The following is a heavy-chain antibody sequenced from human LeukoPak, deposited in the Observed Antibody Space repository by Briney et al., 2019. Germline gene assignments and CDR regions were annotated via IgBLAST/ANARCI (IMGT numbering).Heavy chain of an antibody. Sequence: GESLKISCKGSGYSFTSYWIGWVRQMPGKGLKWMGIIYPGDSDARYSPSFQGQVAISADKSISTAYLQWSSLKASDTAMYYCARRRDLYSGSYYPFDYWGQGTLVTVSS. V-gene: IGHV5-51*01. CDR2: IYPGDSDA. CDR1: GYSFTSYW. J-gene: IGHJ4*02. D-gene: IGHD1-26*01. CDR3: ARRRDLYSGSYYPFDY.